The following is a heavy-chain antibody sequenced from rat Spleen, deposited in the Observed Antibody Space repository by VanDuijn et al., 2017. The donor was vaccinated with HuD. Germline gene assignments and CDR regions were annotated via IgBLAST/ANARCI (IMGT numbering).Heavy chain of an antibody. V-gene: IGHV5-29*01. CDR2: ISYDGDST. Sequence: EVQLVESGGGLVQPGRSLKLSCAASGFTFINYGMAWVRQAPTRGLEWVAAISYDGDSTYYRGSVKGRFTISRDNAKSSLYLQMDSLRSEDPATYYCTTGDFGYTRLFTYWGQGTLVTVSS. J-gene: IGHJ3*01. CDR1: GFTFINYG. D-gene: IGHD1-4*01. CDR3: TTGDFGYTRLFTY.